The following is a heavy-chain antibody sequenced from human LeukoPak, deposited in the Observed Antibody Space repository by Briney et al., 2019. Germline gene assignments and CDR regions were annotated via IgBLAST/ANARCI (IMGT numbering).Heavy chain of an antibody. CDR2: ISSGGTTI. V-gene: IGHV3-48*03. J-gene: IGHJ6*03. Sequence: PGGSLRLSCAASGFTFSSYEMNWVRQAPGKGLEWVSYISSGGTTIYYADSVRGRFTISRDNAKNSLYLQMNSLRAEDSAVYYCTAPSTHYYYYYMDDWGKGTTVTVSS. CDR3: TAPSTHYYYYYMDD. D-gene: IGHD2-15*01. CDR1: GFTFSSYE.